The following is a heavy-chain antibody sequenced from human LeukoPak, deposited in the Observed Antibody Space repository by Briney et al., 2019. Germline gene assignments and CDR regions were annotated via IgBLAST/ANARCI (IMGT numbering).Heavy chain of an antibody. J-gene: IGHJ4*02. Sequence: GSLSLSCPASGFAFSSFAMHWVRPAPGKGLEWVAVIPYDGSNKYFADSVRGRFTISRDNPKNTLYLQMNSLRAEDTAVYYCARTAYSDYSLGFWGQGTLVTVSS. D-gene: IGHD5-12*01. CDR2: IPYDGSNK. CDR3: ARTAYSDYSLGF. CDR1: GFAFSSFA. V-gene: IGHV3-30-3*01.